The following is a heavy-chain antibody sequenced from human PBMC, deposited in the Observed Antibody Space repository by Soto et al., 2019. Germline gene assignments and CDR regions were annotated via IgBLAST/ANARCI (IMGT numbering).Heavy chain of an antibody. CDR1: GFIFSTNV. D-gene: IGHD3-10*01. V-gene: IGHV3-30*03. Sequence: QVQLVESGGDVVQPGTSLRLSCAASGFIFSTNVLHWVRQAPGKGLEWVAVMSPSGAEKYYTDSVKGRFTISRDNSKNTLYLQMNSLTTDDKAVYYCALYNIPGAPDYFDYWGQGTLVTVSS. CDR3: ALYNIPGAPDYFDY. J-gene: IGHJ4*02. CDR2: MSPSGAEK.